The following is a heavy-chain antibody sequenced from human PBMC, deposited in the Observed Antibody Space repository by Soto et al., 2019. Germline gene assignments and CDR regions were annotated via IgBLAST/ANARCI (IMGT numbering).Heavy chain of an antibody. Sequence: GGSLRLSCAASGFTFSNYWMSWVRQAPGKGLEWVASINLDGGVKYYVDSVKGRFTISRDNAKNSLYLQMNSLRAEDTAVYYCERYGYYYAMAVWGQGTTVTVSS. D-gene: IGHD4-17*01. CDR1: GFTFSNYW. CDR2: INLDGGVK. J-gene: IGHJ6*02. CDR3: ERYGYYYAMAV. V-gene: IGHV3-7*03.